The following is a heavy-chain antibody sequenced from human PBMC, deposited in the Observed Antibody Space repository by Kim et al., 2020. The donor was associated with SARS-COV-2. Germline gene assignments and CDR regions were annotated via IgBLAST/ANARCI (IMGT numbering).Heavy chain of an antibody. J-gene: IGHJ4*02. Sequence: GGSLRLSCAASGFTFSSYSMNWVRQAPGKGLEWVSSISSSSSYIYYADSVKGRFTISRDNAKNSLYLQMNSLRAEDTAVYYCARAGTYGSGTHLAIDYWGQGTLVTVSS. CDR2: ISSSSSYI. D-gene: IGHD3-10*01. CDR3: ARAGTYGSGTHLAIDY. CDR1: GFTFSSYS. V-gene: IGHV3-21*01.